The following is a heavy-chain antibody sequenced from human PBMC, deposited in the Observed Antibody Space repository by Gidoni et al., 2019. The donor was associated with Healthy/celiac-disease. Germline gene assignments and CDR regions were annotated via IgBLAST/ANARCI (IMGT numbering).Heavy chain of an antibody. CDR2: ISGSGGST. Sequence: EVQLLESGGGLVQPGGSLRLSCAASRFTFSSYAMSWVRQAPGKGLEWVSAISGSGGSTYYADSVKGRFTISRDNSKNTLYLQMNSLRAEDTAVYYCASYRPPDEGSGADDAFDIWGQGTMVTVSS. D-gene: IGHD3-10*01. CDR1: RFTFSSYA. CDR3: ASYRPPDEGSGADDAFDI. V-gene: IGHV3-23*01. J-gene: IGHJ3*02.